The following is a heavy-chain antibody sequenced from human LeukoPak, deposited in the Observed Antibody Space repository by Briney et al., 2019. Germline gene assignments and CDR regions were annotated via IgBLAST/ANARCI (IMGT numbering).Heavy chain of an antibody. CDR3: ARDNGYCTNGVCSPLMYYGMDV. CDR1: GDSVSSNSAA. CDR2: TYYRSKWYN. Sequence: SQTLSLTCAISGDSVSSNSAAWNWIRQSPSRGLEWLGRTYYRSKWYNDYAVSVKSRITINPDTSKNQFSLQLNSVTPEDTAVYYCARDNGYCTNGVCSPLMYYGMDVWGQGTTVTVSS. V-gene: IGHV6-1*01. D-gene: IGHD2-8*01. J-gene: IGHJ6*02.